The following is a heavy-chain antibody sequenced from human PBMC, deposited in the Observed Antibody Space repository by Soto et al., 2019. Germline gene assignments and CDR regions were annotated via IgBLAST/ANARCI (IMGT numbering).Heavy chain of an antibody. V-gene: IGHV3-30-3*01. D-gene: IGHD2-8*01. Sequence: GGSLRLSCAASGFTFSSYAMHWVRQAPGKGLEWVAVISYDGSNNFYADSVKGRFTISRDNSKNTLYLQIRSLRAEAAAVYYCATDQCTNGVSYPYYFYGMDVCGQGTPVTVSS. CDR3: ATDQCTNGVSYPYYFYGMDV. J-gene: IGHJ6*02. CDR2: ISYDGSNN. CDR1: GFTFSSYA.